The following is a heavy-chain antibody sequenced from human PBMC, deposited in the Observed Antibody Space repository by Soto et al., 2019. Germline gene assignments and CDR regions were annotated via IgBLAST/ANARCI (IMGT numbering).Heavy chain of an antibody. CDR1: GYTFTGCY. CDR3: ARVSFGHGSPYYYYGMDV. V-gene: IGHV1-2*04. Sequence: GASVKVSCKASGYTFTGCYMHWVRQAPGQGLEWMGWINPNSGGTNYAQKFQGWVTMTRDTSISTAYMELSRLRSDDTAVYYCARVSFGHGSPYYYYGMDVWGQGTTVTVS. D-gene: IGHD3-10*01. J-gene: IGHJ6*02. CDR2: INPNSGGT.